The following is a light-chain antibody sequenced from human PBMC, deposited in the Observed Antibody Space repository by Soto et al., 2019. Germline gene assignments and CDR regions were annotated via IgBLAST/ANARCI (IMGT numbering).Light chain of an antibody. CDR3: SSYSTSSTPSYV. Sequence: QSVVTQPAPLSWASGQSITLSCTGTRSGRVVYNFVSWYQQHPGTAPKLMIYEVTKRPSGVSTRFSGSKSGYTASLTISGLQAEDEADYYCSSYSTSSTPSYVFGTGTKVTVL. V-gene: IGLV2-14*01. CDR1: RSGRVVYNF. CDR2: EVT. J-gene: IGLJ1*01.